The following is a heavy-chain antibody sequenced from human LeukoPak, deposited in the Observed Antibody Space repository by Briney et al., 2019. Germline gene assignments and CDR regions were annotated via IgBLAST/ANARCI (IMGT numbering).Heavy chain of an antibody. Sequence: GGSLRLSCAASGFTVSSNYMSWVRQAPGKGLEWVSVIYSGGSTYYADSVKGRFTISRDNSKNTLYLQMNSLRAEDTAVYYCARDGITIFGVDLPYFDYWGQGTLVTVSS. CDR3: ARDGITIFGVDLPYFDY. CDR1: GFTVSSNY. J-gene: IGHJ4*02. CDR2: IYSGGST. V-gene: IGHV3-66*02. D-gene: IGHD3-3*01.